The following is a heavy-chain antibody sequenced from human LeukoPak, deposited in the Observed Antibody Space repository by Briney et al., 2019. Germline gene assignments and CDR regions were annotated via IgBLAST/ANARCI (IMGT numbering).Heavy chain of an antibody. CDR3: AKDRVAAARPEWFDP. CDR2: ISGSGGST. D-gene: IGHD6-6*01. J-gene: IGHJ5*02. V-gene: IGHV3-23*01. Sequence: GGSLRLSCAASGFTFSSYAMSWVRQAPGKGLEWVSAISGSGGSTYYADSVKGRFTISRDNSKNTLYLQMNSLGAEDTAVYYCAKDRVAAARPEWFDPWGQGTLVTVSS. CDR1: GFTFSSYA.